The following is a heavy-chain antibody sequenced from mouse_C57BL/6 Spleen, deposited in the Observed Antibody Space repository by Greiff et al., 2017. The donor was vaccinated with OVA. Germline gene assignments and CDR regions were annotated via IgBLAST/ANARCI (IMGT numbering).Heavy chain of an antibody. CDR1: GYAFSSYW. J-gene: IGHJ3*01. D-gene: IGHD1-1*01. V-gene: IGHV1-80*01. Sequence: QVQLKHSGAELVKPGASVKISCKASGYAFSSYWMNWVKQRPGKGLEWIGQIYPGDGDTNYNGKFKGKATLTADKSSSTAYMQLSSLTSEDSAVYFCARGATVVAPFDYWGQGTLVTVSA. CDR2: IYPGDGDT. CDR3: ARGATVVAPFDY.